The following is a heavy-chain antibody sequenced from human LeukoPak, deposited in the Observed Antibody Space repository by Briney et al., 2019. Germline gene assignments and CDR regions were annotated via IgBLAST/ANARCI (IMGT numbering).Heavy chain of an antibody. CDR3: ARHPYCTNGICFMRYYFDY. Sequence: GGSLRLSCAASGFGVSSNYMSWVRQAPGKGLEWVSVIYGGGSTYYADSVKGRFTISRDNSKNTLYLQMNSLRPEDTAVFFCARHPYCTNGICFMRYYFDYWGQGTLVTVSS. D-gene: IGHD2-8*01. V-gene: IGHV3-66*04. J-gene: IGHJ4*02. CDR1: GFGVSSNY. CDR2: IYGGGST.